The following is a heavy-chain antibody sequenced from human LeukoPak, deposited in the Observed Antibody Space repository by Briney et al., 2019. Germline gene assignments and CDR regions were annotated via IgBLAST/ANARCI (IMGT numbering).Heavy chain of an antibody. CDR3: ARDGSGYSYAL. CDR1: GFALSSHW. V-gene: IGHV3-7*01. D-gene: IGHD5-18*01. Sequence: GGSLRLSCAASGFALSSHWMTWVRQVPGRGPEWVANVNRDGSETYYLDSVKGRFTISKDNAKNSLYLQINSLRAEDTAVYYCARDGSGYSYALWGQGTLVTVSS. CDR2: VNRDGSET. J-gene: IGHJ4*02.